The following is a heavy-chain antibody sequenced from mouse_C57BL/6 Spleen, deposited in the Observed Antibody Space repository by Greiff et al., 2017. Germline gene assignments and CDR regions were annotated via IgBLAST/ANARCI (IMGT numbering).Heavy chain of an antibody. Sequence: EVQLVESGAELVRPGASVKLSCTASGFNIKDDYMHWVKQRPEQGLEWIGWIDPENGDTEYASKFQGKATITADTSSNTAYLQLSSLTSEDTAVYYCTSIYYDYNYYAMDYWGQGTSVTVSS. V-gene: IGHV14-4*01. D-gene: IGHD2-4*01. J-gene: IGHJ4*01. CDR3: TSIYYDYNYYAMDY. CDR2: IDPENGDT. CDR1: GFNIKDDY.